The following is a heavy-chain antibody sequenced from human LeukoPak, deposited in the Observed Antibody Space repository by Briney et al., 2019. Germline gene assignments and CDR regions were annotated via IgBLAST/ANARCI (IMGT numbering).Heavy chain of an antibody. CDR2: ISAYNGNT. CDR1: GYTITGYY. D-gene: IGHD1-26*01. CDR3: AREEYSGSRPQFDY. Sequence: ASVKVSCKASGYTITGYYMHWVRQAPGQGLGWMGWISAYNGNTNYAQKLQGKVTMTTDTSTSTACMELRSLRSDDTAVYYCAREEYSGSRPQFDYWGQGTLVTVSS. V-gene: IGHV1-18*04. J-gene: IGHJ4*02.